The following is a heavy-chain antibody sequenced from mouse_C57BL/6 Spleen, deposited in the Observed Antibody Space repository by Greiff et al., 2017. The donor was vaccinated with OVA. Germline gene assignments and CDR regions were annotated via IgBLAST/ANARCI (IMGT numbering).Heavy chain of an antibody. V-gene: IGHV5-17*01. J-gene: IGHJ2*01. CDR1: GFTFSDYG. CDR3: ARSRYFDY. CDR2: ISSGSSTI. Sequence: EVKVEESGGGLVKPGGSLKLSCAASGFTFSDYGMHWVRQAPEKGLEWVAYISSGSSTIYYADTVKGRFTISRDNAKNTLFLQMTSLRSEDTAMYYCARSRYFDYWDQGTTLTVSS.